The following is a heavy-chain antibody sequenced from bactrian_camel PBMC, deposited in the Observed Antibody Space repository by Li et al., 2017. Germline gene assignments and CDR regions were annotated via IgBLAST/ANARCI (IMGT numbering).Heavy chain of an antibody. D-gene: IGHD3*01. V-gene: IGHV3S53*01. Sequence: VQLVESGGGSVQAGGSLRLACKVTDDPTSKYYMDDTYCMGWFRQAPGKEREEVAHIDNDGTTNYAHSVKGRFTASHDNAKNTLSLQMNSLRPEDTAMYYCAAQREECTLQALGVIGVEDNYWGRGTQVTVS. J-gene: IGHJ4*01. CDR1: DDPTSKYYMDDTYC. CDR3: AAQREECTLQALGVIGVEDNY. CDR2: IDNDGTT.